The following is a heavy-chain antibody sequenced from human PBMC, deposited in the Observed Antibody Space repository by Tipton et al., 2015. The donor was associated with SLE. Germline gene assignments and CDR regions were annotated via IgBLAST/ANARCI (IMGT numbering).Heavy chain of an antibody. V-gene: IGHV4-4*07. CDR1: GGSISNYY. Sequence: TLSLTCSVSGGSISNYYWSWIRQPAGKRLVWFGRIDRSGSTDYNTSLKSRVTMSVDTSRNRFSLKLTSVTAADAAVYYCAREGDRDYFDFWGQGMLVTVSS. CDR3: AREGDRDYFDF. CDR2: IDRSGST. J-gene: IGHJ4*02. D-gene: IGHD2-21*02.